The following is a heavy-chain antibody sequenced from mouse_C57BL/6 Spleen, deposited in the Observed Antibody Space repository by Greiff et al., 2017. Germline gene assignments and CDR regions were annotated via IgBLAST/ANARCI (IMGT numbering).Heavy chain of an antibody. J-gene: IGHJ3*01. CDR2: IYPRDGST. D-gene: IGHD1-1*02. Sequence: QVQLQQSGPELVKPGASVKLSCKASGYTFTRYDINWVKQRPGQGLEWIGWIYPRDGSTKYNEKFKGKATVTVDTSSSTAYMELHSLTSEDSAVYFCARENYSNPTTGFAYWGQGTLVTVSA. CDR1: GYTFTRYD. CDR3: ARENYSNPTTGFAY. V-gene: IGHV1-85*01.